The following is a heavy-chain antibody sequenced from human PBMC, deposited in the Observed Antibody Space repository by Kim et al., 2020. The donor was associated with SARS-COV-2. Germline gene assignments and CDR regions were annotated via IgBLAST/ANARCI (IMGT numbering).Heavy chain of an antibody. V-gene: IGHV3-49*02. Sequence: TEYAASVKGRFTISRDDSKSIAYLQMNSLKTEDTAVYYCTIIAAAGRVDYWGQGTLVTVSS. CDR3: TIIAAAGRVDY. D-gene: IGHD6-13*01. J-gene: IGHJ4*02. CDR2: T.